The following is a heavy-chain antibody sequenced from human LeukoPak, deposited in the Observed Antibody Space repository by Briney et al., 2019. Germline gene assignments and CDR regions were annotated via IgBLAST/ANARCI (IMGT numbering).Heavy chain of an antibody. Sequence: GGSLRLSCAASGFTFSSQWMNWVRQAPGKGLEWVSSISSSSSYIYYADSVKGRFTISRDNAKNSLYLQMNSLRAEDTAVYYCARVGWDSSGWYYYYMDVWGKGTTVTVSS. D-gene: IGHD6-19*01. CDR1: GFTFSSQW. J-gene: IGHJ6*03. CDR2: ISSSSSYI. V-gene: IGHV3-21*01. CDR3: ARVGWDSSGWYYYYMDV.